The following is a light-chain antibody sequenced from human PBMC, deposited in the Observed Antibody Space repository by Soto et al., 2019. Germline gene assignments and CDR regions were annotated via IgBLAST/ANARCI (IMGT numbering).Light chain of an antibody. CDR3: QQYNSYSGT. CDR2: DAS. Sequence: DIQMTQSPSTLSGSVGDRVTITCRASQTISSWLAWYQQKPGKAPKLLIYDASSLESGVPSRFSGSGSGTEFTLTISSLQPDDFATYYCQQYNSYSGTFGQGTKVDI. CDR1: QTISSW. V-gene: IGKV1-5*01. J-gene: IGKJ1*01.